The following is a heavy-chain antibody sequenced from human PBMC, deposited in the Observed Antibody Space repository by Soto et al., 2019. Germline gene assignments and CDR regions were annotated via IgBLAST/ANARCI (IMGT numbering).Heavy chain of an antibody. Sequence: GGSLRLSCAASGFTFSSYSMNWVRQAPGKGLEWVSYISSSSSTIYYADSVKGRFPISRDNAKNSLYLQMNSLRAEDTAVYYCARAALVVVPAAIIHYYYYMDVWGKGTTVTVSS. CDR2: ISSSSSTI. D-gene: IGHD2-2*01. CDR1: GFTFSSYS. V-gene: IGHV3-48*01. J-gene: IGHJ6*03. CDR3: ARAALVVVPAAIIHYYYYMDV.